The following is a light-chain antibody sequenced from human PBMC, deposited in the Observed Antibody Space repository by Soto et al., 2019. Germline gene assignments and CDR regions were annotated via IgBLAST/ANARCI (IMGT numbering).Light chain of an antibody. CDR1: QSISTS. CDR2: GAS. J-gene: IGKJ1*01. CDR3: QQSYSTWT. V-gene: IGKV1-39*01. Sequence: DIPMTQSPSSLSASLLDRITIXCRTSQSISTSLNWYQQKAGKAPKLLIYGASTLQSGVPLRFSGSGSGTDFTLTISSLQPEDFATYYCQQSYSTWTFGQGTKVDIK.